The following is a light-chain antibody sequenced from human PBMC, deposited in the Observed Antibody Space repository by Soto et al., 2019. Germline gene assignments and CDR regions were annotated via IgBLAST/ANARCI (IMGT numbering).Light chain of an antibody. CDR1: QSVSGW. Sequence: DIQMTQSPSTLSASVGDTITLTCRASQSVSGWVAWYQQKPGEATKLLIYDASALPRGVPSRFSGSGSGTEFTLTISSLQPDDFVTYYCQQYNTYPWTFGQGTKVDIK. CDR3: QQYNTYPWT. CDR2: DAS. J-gene: IGKJ1*01. V-gene: IGKV1-5*01.